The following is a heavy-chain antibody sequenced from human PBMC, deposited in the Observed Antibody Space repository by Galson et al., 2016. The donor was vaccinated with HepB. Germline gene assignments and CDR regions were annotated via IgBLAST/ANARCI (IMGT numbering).Heavy chain of an antibody. V-gene: IGHV3-66*01. CDR2: LYDSGSP. CDR3: ARVLVVRGSIDAFDL. J-gene: IGHJ3*01. D-gene: IGHD2-2*01. CDR1: GFTVTNNY. Sequence: SLRLSCAASGFTVTNNYMSWVRQAPGKGLEWVSILYDSGSPYYADSAKGRFTISRDNSKNTLYLQMNSLRAEDTAVYYCARVLVVRGSIDAFDLWGQGTMVTVSS.